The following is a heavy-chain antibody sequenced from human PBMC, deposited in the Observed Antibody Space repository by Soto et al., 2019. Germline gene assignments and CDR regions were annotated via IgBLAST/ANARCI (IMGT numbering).Heavy chain of an antibody. D-gene: IGHD2-8*02. J-gene: IGHJ3*01. Sequence: EVQLLESGGGLLQPGGSLRLSCAASGLSFSSFAMTWVRQAPGKGLEWVSGISGSGGRTYYAYSVKGRFSISRDNSKNALYLQMNSVRDEDTAVYFCARDAEPTGAGGGAFDLWGQGTMVTVSS. CDR3: ARDAEPTGAGGGAFDL. CDR2: ISGSGGRT. CDR1: GLSFSSFA. V-gene: IGHV3-23*01.